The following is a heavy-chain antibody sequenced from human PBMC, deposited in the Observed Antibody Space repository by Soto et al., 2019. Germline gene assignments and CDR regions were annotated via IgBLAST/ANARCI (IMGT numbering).Heavy chain of an antibody. CDR3: ARGAIEFDY. CDR1: GYTFINYA. Sequence: QVQLVQSGAEVKKPGASVKVSCKASGYTFINYAVHWVRQAPGQRLEWMGWINAGKGDIKFSQKFQGRVTFIRDASANTVYMELSSLRSEDTAVYSCARGAIEFDYWRQGTPVTVSS. CDR2: INAGKGDI. J-gene: IGHJ4*02. D-gene: IGHD2-21*01. V-gene: IGHV1-3*01.